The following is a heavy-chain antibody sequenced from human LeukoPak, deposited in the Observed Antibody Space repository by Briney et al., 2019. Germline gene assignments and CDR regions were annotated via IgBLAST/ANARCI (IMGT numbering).Heavy chain of an antibody. CDR1: GFTFSDYY. J-gene: IGHJ6*02. CDR3: ARSHGSGSLYGMDV. CDR2: ISSSGSTI. V-gene: IGHV3-11*01. D-gene: IGHD3-10*01. Sequence: GGSLRLSCAASGFTFSDYYMSWLRQAPGKGLEGVSYISSSGSTIYYADSVKGRFTISRDNAKNSLYLQMNSLRAEDTAVYYCARSHGSGSLYGMDVWGQGTTVTVSS.